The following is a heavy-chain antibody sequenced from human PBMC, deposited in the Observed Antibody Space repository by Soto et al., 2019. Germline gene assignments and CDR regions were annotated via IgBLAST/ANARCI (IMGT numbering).Heavy chain of an antibody. CDR1: GFTFTSSA. D-gene: IGHD2-8*01. Sequence: SVKVSCKASGFTFTSSAVQWVRQARGQRLEWIGWIGVGSGNRHYAQKFQERVTITRDMSTNTAYMELGSLRSEDTAVYYCAALGVNFDHWGQGTLVTVSS. V-gene: IGHV1-58*01. CDR2: IGVGSGNR. CDR3: AALGVNFDH. J-gene: IGHJ4*02.